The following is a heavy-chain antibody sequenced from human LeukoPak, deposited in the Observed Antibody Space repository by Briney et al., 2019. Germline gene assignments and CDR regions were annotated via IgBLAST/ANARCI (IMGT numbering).Heavy chain of an antibody. V-gene: IGHV4-34*01. Sequence: GSLRLSCAASGFTFSSNYMSWVRQPPGKGVEGSGEINHSGSTNYNPSLKSRVTISVDTSKNQFSLKLSSVTAADTAVYYCARPRLRWQGTNWFDPWGQGTLVTVSS. CDR3: ARPRLRWQGTNWFDP. J-gene: IGHJ5*02. D-gene: IGHD4-23*01. CDR1: GFTFSSNY. CDR2: INHSGST.